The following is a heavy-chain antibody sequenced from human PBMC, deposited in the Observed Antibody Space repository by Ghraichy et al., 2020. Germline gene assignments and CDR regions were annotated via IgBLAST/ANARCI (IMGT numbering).Heavy chain of an antibody. D-gene: IGHD2-15*01. CDR3: ARDRARIQKMSRAFDI. V-gene: IGHV1-18*01. CDR1: GYTFTSYG. Sequence: ASVKVSCKASGYTFTSYGISWVRQAPGQGLEWMGWISAYNGNTNYAQKLQGRVTMTTDTSTSTAYMELRSLRSDDTAVYYCARDRARIQKMSRAFDIWGQGTMVTVSS. J-gene: IGHJ3*02. CDR2: ISAYNGNT.